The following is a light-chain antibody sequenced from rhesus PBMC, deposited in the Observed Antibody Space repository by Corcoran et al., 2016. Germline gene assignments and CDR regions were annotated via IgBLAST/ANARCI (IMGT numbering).Light chain of an antibody. CDR1: QGISSY. CDR2: AAT. Sequence: DIQMTQSPSSLSASVGDTVTITCRASQGISSYLHWFPQKPGKAPKLLIYAATTLQRGVPSRFSGSGSGKDCTLTISSLQPEDFATYYCQQYKSYPRTFGQGTKVEIK. CDR3: QQYKSYPRT. V-gene: IGKV1-28*02. J-gene: IGKJ1*01.